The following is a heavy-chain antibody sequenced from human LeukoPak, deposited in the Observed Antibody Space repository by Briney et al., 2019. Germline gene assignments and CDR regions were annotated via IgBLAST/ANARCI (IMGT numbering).Heavy chain of an antibody. CDR1: GFTLCNYA. D-gene: IGHD1-26*01. Sequence: GGSLRLSCAASGFTLCNYAMHWVRQATGKGLEWVSAIGTAGDTFYPGSVKGRFTISRENAKNSFYLQMNSLRADDTAVYYCARQMTPHGNFDYWGQGTLVTVSS. J-gene: IGHJ4*02. V-gene: IGHV3-13*01. CDR3: ARQMTPHGNFDY. CDR2: IGTAGDT.